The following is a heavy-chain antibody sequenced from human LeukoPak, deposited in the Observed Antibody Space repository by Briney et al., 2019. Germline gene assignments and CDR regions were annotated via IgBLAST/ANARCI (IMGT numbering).Heavy chain of an antibody. V-gene: IGHV4-39*01. Sequence: PSETLSLTCTVSGGSISSSSYYWGWIRQPPGXGLEWIGSIYYSGSTYYNPSLKSRVTISVDTSKNQFSLKLSSVTAADTAVYYCARLGDIVATIGGGFDYWGQGTLVTVSS. D-gene: IGHD5-12*01. CDR1: GGSISSSSYY. CDR3: ARLGDIVATIGGGFDY. J-gene: IGHJ4*02. CDR2: IYYSGST.